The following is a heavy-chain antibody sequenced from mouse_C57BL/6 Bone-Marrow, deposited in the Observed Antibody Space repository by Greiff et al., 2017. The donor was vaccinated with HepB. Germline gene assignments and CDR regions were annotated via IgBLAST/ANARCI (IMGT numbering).Heavy chain of an antibody. CDR1: GFSLTSYA. J-gene: IGHJ3*01. Sequence: VQLQESGPGLVAPSQSLSITCTASGFSLTSYAISWVRQPPGKGLEWLGVIRTGGGTNNNSALKSRLSISKDNTKSQVFLKMNSLQTDDTARYYCARNGDSSGPFAYWGQRTMVTVST. CDR2: IRTGGGT. D-gene: IGHD3-2*02. CDR3: ARNGDSSGPFAY. V-gene: IGHV2-9-1*01.